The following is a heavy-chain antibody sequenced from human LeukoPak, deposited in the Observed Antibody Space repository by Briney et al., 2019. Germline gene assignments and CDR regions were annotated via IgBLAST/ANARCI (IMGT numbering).Heavy chain of an antibody. CDR3: ARGRRYHRAKPLYYMDV. D-gene: IGHD1-14*01. V-gene: IGHV4-59*01. CDR1: VGSISSYY. CDR2: IYYIGNT. J-gene: IGHJ6*03. Sequence: PSETLSLTCTVSVGSISSYYWSWIRQPPGKGLEWIGYIYYIGNTNYNPSLKSRVTISVDTSKNQFSLKLSSVTSADTAVYYCARGRRYHRAKPLYYMDVWGKGTTVTVSS.